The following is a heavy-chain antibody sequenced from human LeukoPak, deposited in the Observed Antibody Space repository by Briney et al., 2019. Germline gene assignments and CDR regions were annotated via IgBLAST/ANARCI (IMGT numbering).Heavy chain of an antibody. CDR3: ARRGVFYYGSGSYYRGGKNWFDP. J-gene: IGHJ5*02. CDR1: GGSFSGYY. V-gene: IGHV4-34*01. D-gene: IGHD3-10*01. Sequence: SETLSLTCAGYGGSFSGYYWSWIRQPPGKGLEWIGEINHSGSTNYNPSLKSRVTISVDTSKNQFSLKLSSVTAADTAVYYCARRGVFYYGSGSYYRGGKNWFDPWGQGTLVTVSS. CDR2: INHSGST.